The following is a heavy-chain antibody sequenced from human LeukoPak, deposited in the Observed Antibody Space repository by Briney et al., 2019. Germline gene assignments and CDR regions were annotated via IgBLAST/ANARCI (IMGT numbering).Heavy chain of an antibody. CDR3: AREYTLYISGWFIDY. Sequence: SETLSLTCFISGGSISSYFWSWVRQPAGKGLEWIGRIYTSGTANYNTSLMSRVTLSLDTSKNQLSLKLTSVTAADTAVYYCAREYTLYISGWFIDYWGQGTVVTVSS. V-gene: IGHV4-4*07. CDR1: GGSISSYF. J-gene: IGHJ4*02. CDR2: IYTSGTA. D-gene: IGHD6-19*01.